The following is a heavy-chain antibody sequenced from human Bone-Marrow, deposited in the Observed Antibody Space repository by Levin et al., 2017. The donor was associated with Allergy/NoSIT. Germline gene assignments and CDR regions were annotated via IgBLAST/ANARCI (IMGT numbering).Heavy chain of an antibody. D-gene: IGHD6-19*01. CDR3: ARVLAVAGTRGYYFDY. Sequence: SETLSLTCAVYGGSFSGYYWSWIRQPPGKGLEWIGEINHSGSTNYNPSLKSRVTISVDTSKNQFSLKLSSVTAADTAVYYCARVLAVAGTRGYYFDYWGQGTLVTVSS. CDR1: GGSFSGYY. J-gene: IGHJ4*02. CDR2: INHSGST. V-gene: IGHV4-34*01.